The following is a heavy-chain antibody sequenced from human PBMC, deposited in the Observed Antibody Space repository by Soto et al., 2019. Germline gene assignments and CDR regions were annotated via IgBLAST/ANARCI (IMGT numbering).Heavy chain of an antibody. CDR3: ARPSGGGAFDI. D-gene: IGHD2-8*02. CDR2: IYYSGTT. Sequence: SDILARICSSSGFAIGSRTKHWGWIRQPPGKGLEWIGTIYYSGTTYYNPSLKSRVTISVDTSTNQFSLKLSSVTAADTAVYYCARPSGGGAFDIWGQG. V-gene: IGHV4-39*01. CDR1: GFAIGSRTKH. J-gene: IGHJ3*02.